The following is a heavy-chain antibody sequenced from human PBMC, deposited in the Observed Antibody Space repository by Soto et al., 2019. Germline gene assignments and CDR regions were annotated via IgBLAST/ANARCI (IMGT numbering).Heavy chain of an antibody. D-gene: IGHD3-3*01. CDR2: ISWNSGSI. V-gene: IGHV3-9*01. Sequence: PGGSLRLSCAASGFTFDDYAMHWVRQAPGKGLEWVSGISWNSGSIGYADSVKGRFTISRDNAKNSLYLQMNSLRAEDTAVYYCARDRYSYYDFWSGSLPYYYYGMDVWGQGTTVTVSS. CDR1: GFTFDDYA. J-gene: IGHJ6*02. CDR3: ARDRYSYYDFWSGSLPYYYYGMDV.